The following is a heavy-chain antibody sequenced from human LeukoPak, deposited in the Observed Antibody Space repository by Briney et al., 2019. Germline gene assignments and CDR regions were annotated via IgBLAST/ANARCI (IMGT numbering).Heavy chain of an antibody. J-gene: IGHJ6*04. CDR3: AIVAGVVPGNLLL. CDR2: INKDATEK. CDR1: EFTSSAFW. Sequence: GGSLRLPCAASEFTSSAFWMSWVRRPPGKGLEWVANINKDATEKEYVDSVKGRFSIFRDNAKNSVFLQMNSLRVEDTAVYYRAIVAGVVPGNLLLWGKGTTVIVSS. D-gene: IGHD2-8*02. V-gene: IGHV3-7*01.